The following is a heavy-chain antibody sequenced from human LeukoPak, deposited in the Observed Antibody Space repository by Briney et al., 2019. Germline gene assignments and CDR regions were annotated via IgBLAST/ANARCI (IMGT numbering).Heavy chain of an antibody. CDR1: GDTFDSDY. J-gene: IGHJ4*02. D-gene: IGHD3-16*02. Sequence: GGSLRLSCAHSGDTFDSDYMSWVCETPEKGLGWVAKINQDGSVRNYVASVKGRFTISRDNAKKSLYLQMTSLRAEDTAVYYCASAAGWESSYWGQGTLVTVSS. CDR3: ASAAGWESSY. CDR2: INQDGSVR. V-gene: IGHV3-7*01.